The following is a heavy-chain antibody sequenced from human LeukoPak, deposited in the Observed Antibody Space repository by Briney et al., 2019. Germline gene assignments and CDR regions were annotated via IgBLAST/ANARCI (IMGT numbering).Heavy chain of an antibody. CDR3: ARDSGTYSTQY. V-gene: IGHV3-48*02. CDR1: GFTFSSCS. D-gene: IGHD1-26*01. J-gene: IGHJ4*02. CDR2: ISRSSSAI. Sequence: PGGSLRLSCAASGFTFSSCSMNWVRQAPGKGLEWVSYISRSSSAIYYADSVKGRFTISRDDGKNSLYLQMNSLRDGDTAVYFCARDSGTYSTQYWGQGTLVTVSS.